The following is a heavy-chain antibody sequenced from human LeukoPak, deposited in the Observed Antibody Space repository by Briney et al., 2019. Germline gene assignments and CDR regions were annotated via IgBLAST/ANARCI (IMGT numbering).Heavy chain of an antibody. Sequence: GGSLRLSCAVSGFTLSGFTMNWVRQTPGKGLEWVSSISSRSNYIHYSDSVKGRFTISRDNAKNSLYLQMNSLRAEDTAVYYCARSVDIDYWGQGTLVTVSS. CDR3: ARSVDIDY. J-gene: IGHJ4*02. V-gene: IGHV3-21*01. CDR1: GFTLSGFT. CDR2: ISSRSNYI. D-gene: IGHD5-12*01.